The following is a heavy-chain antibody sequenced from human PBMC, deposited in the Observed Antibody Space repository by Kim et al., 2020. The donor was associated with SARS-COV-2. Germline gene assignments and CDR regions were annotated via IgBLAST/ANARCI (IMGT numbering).Heavy chain of an antibody. CDR3: ARGLYSRGY. CDR2: IKQDGSEK. V-gene: IGHV3-7*01. D-gene: IGHD6-13*01. CDR1: GFTFSNYW. J-gene: IGHJ4*02. Sequence: GGSLRLSCEASGFTFSNYWMNWVRQAPGKGLEWVANIKQDGSEKYYVDSVKGRFTISRDNAKNSLYLQMNSLRAEDTAVYYCARGLYSRGYWGQGTLVTV.